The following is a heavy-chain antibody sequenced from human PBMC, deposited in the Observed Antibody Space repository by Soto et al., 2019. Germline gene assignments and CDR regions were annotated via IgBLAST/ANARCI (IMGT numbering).Heavy chain of an antibody. D-gene: IGHD2-2*01. V-gene: IGHV3-21*01. CDR2: ISSSSSYI. Sequence: GGSLRLSCAASGFTFSSYSMNWVRQAPGKGLEWVSSISSSSSYIYYADSVKGRFTISRDNAKNSLYLQMNSLRAEDTAVYYCARGSSSTSPFDYWGQGTLVTVSS. CDR1: GFTFSSYS. J-gene: IGHJ4*02. CDR3: ARGSSSTSPFDY.